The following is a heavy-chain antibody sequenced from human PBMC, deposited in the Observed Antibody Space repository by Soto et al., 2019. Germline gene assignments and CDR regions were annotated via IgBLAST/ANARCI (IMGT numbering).Heavy chain of an antibody. Sequence: SSETLSLTCTVSGGSISSSSYYWGWIRQPPGKGLEWIGSIYYSGSTYYNPSLKSRVTISVDTSKNQFSLKLSSVTAADTAVYYCARATIFGVVISRPFDYWGQGTLVTVSS. V-gene: IGHV4-39*01. CDR1: GGSISSSSYY. D-gene: IGHD3-3*01. J-gene: IGHJ4*02. CDR3: ARATIFGVVISRPFDY. CDR2: IYYSGST.